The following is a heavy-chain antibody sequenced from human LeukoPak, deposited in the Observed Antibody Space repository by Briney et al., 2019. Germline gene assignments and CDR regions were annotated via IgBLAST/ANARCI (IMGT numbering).Heavy chain of an antibody. Sequence: ASVKVSCKVSGYTLTELSMHWVRQAPGKGVEWMGGFDPEDGETIYAQTFQGRVTMTEDTSTDTAYMELSSLRSEDTAVYYCATGVGFGGYYYYGMDVWGQGTTVTVSS. J-gene: IGHJ6*02. CDR1: GYTLTELS. D-gene: IGHD3-3*01. V-gene: IGHV1-24*01. CDR3: ATGVGFGGYYYYGMDV. CDR2: FDPEDGET.